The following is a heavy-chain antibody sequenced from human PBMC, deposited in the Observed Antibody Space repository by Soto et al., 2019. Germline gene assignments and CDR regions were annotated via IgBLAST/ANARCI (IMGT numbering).Heavy chain of an antibody. J-gene: IGHJ4*02. Sequence: ASVKVSCKASGYTFTSYAMNWVRQAPGQGLEWKGWINTNTGNPTYAQGFTGRFVFSLDTSVSTAYLQICSLKAEDTAVYYCARDKGYCSDTSCPDFDYWGQGTLVTVSS. CDR1: GYTFTSYA. CDR2: INTNTGNP. CDR3: ARDKGYCSDTSCPDFDY. V-gene: IGHV7-4-1*01. D-gene: IGHD2-15*01.